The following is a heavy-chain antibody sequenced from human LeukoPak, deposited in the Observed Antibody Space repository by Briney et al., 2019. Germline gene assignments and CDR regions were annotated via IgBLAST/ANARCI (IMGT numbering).Heavy chain of an antibody. CDR3: ARARRSYYYYYMDV. Sequence: GGSPRLSCAASGFTVSSNYMSWVRQAPGKGLEWVSVIYSGGSTYYADSVKGRFTISRDNSKNTLYLQMNSLRAEDTAVYYCARARRSYYYYYMDVWGKGTTVTISS. V-gene: IGHV3-53*01. CDR2: IYSGGST. CDR1: GFTVSSNY. J-gene: IGHJ6*03.